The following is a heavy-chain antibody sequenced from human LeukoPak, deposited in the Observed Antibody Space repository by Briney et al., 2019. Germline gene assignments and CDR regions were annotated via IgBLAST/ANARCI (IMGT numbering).Heavy chain of an antibody. J-gene: IGHJ4*02. CDR3: VSPRGFSYGYFDY. CDR2: IYYSKNT. Sequence: PSDTLSPTCTVSGGSISSSSAYWGWIRQPPGKGLEWIGSIYYSKNTYYNPSLKSRVTISADTSKNQFSLTLGSVSATDSAVYYCVSPRGFSYGYFDYWGQGTLVTVSS. V-gene: IGHV4-39*01. D-gene: IGHD5-18*01. CDR1: GGSISSSSAY.